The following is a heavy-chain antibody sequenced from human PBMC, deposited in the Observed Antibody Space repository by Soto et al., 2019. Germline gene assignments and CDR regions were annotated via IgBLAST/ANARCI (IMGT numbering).Heavy chain of an antibody. CDR1: GGTFSSYT. J-gene: IGHJ6*02. V-gene: IGHV1-69*04. Sequence: GASVKVSCKASGGTFSSYTISWVRQAPGQGLEWMGRIIPILGIANYAQKFQGRVTITADKSTSTAYMELSSLRSEDTAVYYCAREWGGVVAPRQYYYYGMDVWGQGTTVTVSX. D-gene: IGHD5-12*01. CDR3: AREWGGVVAPRQYYYYGMDV. CDR2: IIPILGIA.